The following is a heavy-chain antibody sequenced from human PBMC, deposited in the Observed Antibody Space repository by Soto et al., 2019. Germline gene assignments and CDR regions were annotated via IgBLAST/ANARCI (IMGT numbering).Heavy chain of an antibody. CDR2: IIPIFGTA. CDR3: ARDEPGYSYGYGNY. D-gene: IGHD5-18*01. V-gene: IGHV1-69*06. CDR1: GGTFSSYA. Sequence: ASLKVSCKASGGTFSSYAISWVRQAPGQGLEWMGGIIPIFGTANYAQKFQGRVTITADKSTSTAYMELSSLRSEDTAVYYCARDEPGYSYGYGNYWGQGTLVTVSA. J-gene: IGHJ4*02.